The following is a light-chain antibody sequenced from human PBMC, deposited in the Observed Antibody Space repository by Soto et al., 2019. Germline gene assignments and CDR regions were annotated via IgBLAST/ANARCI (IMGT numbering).Light chain of an antibody. Sequence: QSVLTQPPSVSAAPGQKVTISCSGSSSNIGNNYVSWYQQLPGTAPKLLIYDNNKRPSGIPDRFSGSKSGTSATLGITGLQTGDEADYYCGTWDSSLDAYVFGAGTKSPS. J-gene: IGLJ1*01. CDR1: SSNIGNNY. V-gene: IGLV1-51*01. CDR3: GTWDSSLDAYV. CDR2: DNN.